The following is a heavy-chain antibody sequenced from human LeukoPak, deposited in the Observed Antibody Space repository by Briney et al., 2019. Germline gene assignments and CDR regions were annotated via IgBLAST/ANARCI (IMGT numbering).Heavy chain of an antibody. CDR3: ARDISAVTTGDY. Sequence: PSETLSLTCVVYGGSLSGYYWSWIRQSPGEGLEWIGEINHSGSTTYNPSLKSRVTISVDASKNQFSLKLSSVTAADTAVYYCARDISAVTTGDYWGQGTLVTVSS. CDR1: GGSLSGYY. CDR2: INHSGST. V-gene: IGHV4-34*01. J-gene: IGHJ4*02. D-gene: IGHD4-17*01.